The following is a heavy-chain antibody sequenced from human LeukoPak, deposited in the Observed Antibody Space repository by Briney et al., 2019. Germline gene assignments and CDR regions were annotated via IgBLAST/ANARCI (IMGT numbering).Heavy chain of an antibody. Sequence: PSETLSLTCTVSGGSISSYYWSWIRQPPGKGLEGIGYIYYSGITNYNPSLKSRVTISVDTSKNQFSLKLSSVTAADTAVYYCARSYGIVGAKDIGGQGTMVTVS. J-gene: IGHJ3*02. D-gene: IGHD1-26*01. CDR1: GGSISSYY. CDR3: ARSYGIVGAKDI. CDR2: IYYSGIT. V-gene: IGHV4-59*01.